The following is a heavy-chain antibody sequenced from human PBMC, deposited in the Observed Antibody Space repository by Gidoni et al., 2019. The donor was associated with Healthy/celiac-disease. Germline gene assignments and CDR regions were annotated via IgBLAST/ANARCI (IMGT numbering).Heavy chain of an antibody. Sequence: QVQLQESGPGLVKPSETLSLTCTTPGGSLSSDYWSWIRQPQGKGLEWIGYIYYSGSPNYNPSLKSRVTISVDTSKNQFSLKLSSVTAADTAVYYCARVGGGSYYTRYWYFDLWGRGTLVTVSS. V-gene: IGHV4-59*01. CDR3: ARVGGGSYYTRYWYFDL. J-gene: IGHJ2*01. CDR2: IYYSGSP. D-gene: IGHD1-26*01. CDR1: GGSLSSDY.